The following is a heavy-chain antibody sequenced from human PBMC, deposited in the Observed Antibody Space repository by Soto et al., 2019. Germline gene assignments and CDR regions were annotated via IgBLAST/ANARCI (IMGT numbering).Heavy chain of an antibody. CDR2: IYYSGST. CDR1: GGSISSSSYY. Sequence: QLQLQESGPGLVKPSETLSLTCTVSGGSISSSSYYWGWIRQPPGKGLEWIGSIYYSGSTYYNPSLKSRVTISVDTSKNQFSLKLSSVTAADTAVYYCARHRIAARLLFDYWGQGTLVTVSS. CDR3: ARHRIAARLLFDY. J-gene: IGHJ4*02. D-gene: IGHD6-6*01. V-gene: IGHV4-39*01.